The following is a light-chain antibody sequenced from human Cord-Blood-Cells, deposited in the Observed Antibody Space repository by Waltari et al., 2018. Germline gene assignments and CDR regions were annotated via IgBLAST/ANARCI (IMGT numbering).Light chain of an antibody. CDR1: SSDVGGYNY. Sequence: QSALTQPASVSGSPGQSITISCTGTSSDVGGYNYVSWYQHHPGKAPKLMSYDVSERPSGVSNRFSGSKSGNTASLTISGLQAEDEADYYCSSYTSSSTLVFGGGTKLTVL. V-gene: IGLV2-14*03. CDR3: SSYTSSSTLV. J-gene: IGLJ3*02. CDR2: DVS.